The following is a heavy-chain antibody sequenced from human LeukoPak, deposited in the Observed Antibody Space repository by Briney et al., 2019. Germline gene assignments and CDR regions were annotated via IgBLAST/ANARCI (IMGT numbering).Heavy chain of an antibody. D-gene: IGHD6-19*01. CDR3: AKRTVAGALGYFDH. CDR2: ISGNVGGT. J-gene: IGHJ4*02. CDR1: GFTFSSYA. Sequence: GGSLRLSCEASGFTFSSYAMTWVRQAPGKGLEWVSAISGNVGGTYYADSVKGRFTISRDNSKNTLYLQMNSLRAEDTAVYFCAKRTVAGALGYFDHWGQGTLATVSS. V-gene: IGHV3-23*01.